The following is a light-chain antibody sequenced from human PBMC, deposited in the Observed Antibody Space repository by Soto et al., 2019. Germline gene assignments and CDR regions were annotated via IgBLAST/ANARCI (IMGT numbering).Light chain of an antibody. CDR2: RNS. CDR1: SSNSGSNY. Sequence: QSVLTQPPSASGTPGQRVTISCSGSSSNSGSNYVYWYQQLPGTVPQLLIYRNSERPSGVPDRFSGSKSGTSASLAISGLRSEDEADYYCAAWDDSLSGVVFGGGTKLTAL. CDR3: AAWDDSLSGVV. V-gene: IGLV1-47*01. J-gene: IGLJ2*01.